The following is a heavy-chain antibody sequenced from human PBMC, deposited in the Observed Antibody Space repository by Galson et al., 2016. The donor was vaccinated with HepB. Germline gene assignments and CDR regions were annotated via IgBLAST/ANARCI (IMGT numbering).Heavy chain of an antibody. Sequence: SVKVSCKASGFTFISYGISWVRQAPGQGLEWMGWISAYNGDTKYAQKLQGRVTMTTDASTSTAYMELTSLRSDDTAMYYCARADGYTHFSRFDPWGQGTLVTVSS. CDR2: ISAYNGDT. V-gene: IGHV1-18*01. J-gene: IGHJ5*02. D-gene: IGHD5-24*01. CDR1: GFTFISYG. CDR3: ARADGYTHFSRFDP.